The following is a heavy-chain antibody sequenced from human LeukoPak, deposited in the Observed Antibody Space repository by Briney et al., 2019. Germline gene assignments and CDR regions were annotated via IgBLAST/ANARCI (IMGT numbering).Heavy chain of an antibody. CDR1: GFTFSNYA. CDR2: ISGDGSNQ. CDR3: ARDLRGFDY. Sequence: PGGSLRLSCAASGFTFSNYAMHWVRQAPGKGPEWVTIISGDGSNQYYADSVKGRFTISRDNSKNTLYLQMNSLGAEDTAVYYCARDLRGFDYWGQGTLVTVSS. J-gene: IGHJ4*02. V-gene: IGHV3-30*14.